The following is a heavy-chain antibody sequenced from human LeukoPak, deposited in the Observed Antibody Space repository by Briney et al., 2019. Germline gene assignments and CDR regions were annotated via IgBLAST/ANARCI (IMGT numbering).Heavy chain of an antibody. CDR1: GFTFSDYY. D-gene: IGHD4-11*01. CDR3: ARVGSDYSNLPPDY. Sequence: GGSLRLSCAASGFTFSDYYMSCIRQAPGKGLEWVSYISSSGSTIYYADSVKGRFTISRDNAKNSLYLQMNSLRAEDTAVYYCARVGSDYSNLPPDYWGQGTLVTVSS. J-gene: IGHJ4*02. V-gene: IGHV3-11*01. CDR2: ISSSGSTI.